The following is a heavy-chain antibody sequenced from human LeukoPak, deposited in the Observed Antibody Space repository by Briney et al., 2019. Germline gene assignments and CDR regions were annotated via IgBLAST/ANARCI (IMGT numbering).Heavy chain of an antibody. CDR3: ARGNNNQSKYRNTGRAHSRWFDP. J-gene: IGHJ5*02. CDR2: INHSGST. V-gene: IGHV4-34*01. Sequence: SETLSLTCAVYGGSFSGYYWSWIRQPPGKGLEWIGEINHSGSTNYNPSLKSQVTISVDTSKNQFSLKLSSVTAADTAVYYCARGNNNQSKYRNTGRAHSRWFDPWGQGTLVTVSS. D-gene: IGHD2/OR15-2a*01. CDR1: GGSFSGYY.